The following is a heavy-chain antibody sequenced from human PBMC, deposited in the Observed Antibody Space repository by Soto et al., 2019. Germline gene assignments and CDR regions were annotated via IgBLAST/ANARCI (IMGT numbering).Heavy chain of an antibody. D-gene: IGHD2-2*01. CDR2: IIPIFGTA. J-gene: IGHJ5*02. V-gene: IGHV1-69*13. CDR1: GGTFSSYA. CDR3: ATLQDIVLVPGINYNWFDP. Sequence: GASVKVSCKASGGTFSSYAISWVRQAPGQGLEWMGGIIPIFGTANYAQKFQGRVTITADESTSTAYMELSSLRSEDTAVYYCATLQDIVLVPGINYNWFDPWGQGTLVTVSS.